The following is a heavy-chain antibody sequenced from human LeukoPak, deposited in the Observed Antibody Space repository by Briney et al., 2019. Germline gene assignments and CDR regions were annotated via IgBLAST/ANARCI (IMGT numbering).Heavy chain of an antibody. J-gene: IGHJ4*02. CDR1: GGSISSYY. Sequence: PSETLSLTCTVSGGSISSYYWSWIRQPPGKGLEWIGYIYYSGSTNYNPSLKSRVTISVDTSKNQFSLKLSSVTAADTAVYYCARHRPPYDSSGYLMATEYYFDYWGQGTLVTVSS. V-gene: IGHV4-59*01. CDR3: ARHRPPYDSSGYLMATEYYFDY. CDR2: IYYSGST. D-gene: IGHD3-22*01.